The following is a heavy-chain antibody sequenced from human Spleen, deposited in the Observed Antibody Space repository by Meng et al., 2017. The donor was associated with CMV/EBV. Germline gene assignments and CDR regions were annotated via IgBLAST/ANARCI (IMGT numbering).Heavy chain of an antibody. V-gene: IGHV3-23*01. J-gene: IGHJ4*02. Sequence: GGSLRLSCAASGPTFSNYAMSWVRQAPGKGLEWVSSISGSGSNTYYADSVKGRFTISRDNSKNTLYLQMNSLRAEDRAIYYCAKDRATGSYQTVFDNWGQGTLVTVSS. CDR1: GPTFSNYA. D-gene: IGHD3-10*01. CDR3: AKDRATGSYQTVFDN. CDR2: ISGSGSNT.